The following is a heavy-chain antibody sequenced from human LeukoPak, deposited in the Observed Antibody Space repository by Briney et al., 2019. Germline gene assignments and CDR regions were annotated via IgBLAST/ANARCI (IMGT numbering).Heavy chain of an antibody. CDR2: IKQDGSEK. CDR1: GFTFSSYS. V-gene: IGHV3-7*01. Sequence: TGGSLRLSCAAPGFTFSSYSMNWVRQAPGKGLEWVANIKQDGSEKYYVDSVKGRFTISRDNAKNSLYLQMNSLRAEDTAVYYCARDPGYSNGDYMDVWGKGTTVTVSS. CDR3: ARDPGYSNGDYMDV. J-gene: IGHJ6*03. D-gene: IGHD4-11*01.